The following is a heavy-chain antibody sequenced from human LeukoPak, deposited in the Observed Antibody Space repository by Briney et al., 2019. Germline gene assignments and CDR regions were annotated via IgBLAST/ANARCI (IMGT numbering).Heavy chain of an antibody. CDR3: ARNGGYGAFFDI. CDR2: IYYSGST. Sequence: PSETLSLTCTVSGGSISSYYWSWIRQPPGKGLEWIGYIYYSGSTNYNPSLKSRVTISVDTSKNQFSLKLSSVTAADTAVYYCARNGGYGAFFDIWGQGTMVTVSS. D-gene: IGHD4/OR15-4a*01. J-gene: IGHJ3*02. V-gene: IGHV4-59*01. CDR1: GGSISSYY.